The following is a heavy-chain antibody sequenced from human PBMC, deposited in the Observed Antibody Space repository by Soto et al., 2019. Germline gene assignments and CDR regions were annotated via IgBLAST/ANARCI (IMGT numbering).Heavy chain of an antibody. J-gene: IGHJ4*02. Sequence: GGSLRLSCAASGFTFSSYSMNWVRQAPGSGPEWVSYISSSSNSIYYADSVKGRFTISRDNAKNSLHLQMNSLRAEDTAVYYCASPVERSTTSCIRWGQGILVTVSS. V-gene: IGHV3-48*01. CDR2: ISSSSNSI. CDR1: GFTFSSYS. D-gene: IGHD2-2*01. CDR3: ASPVERSTTSCIR.